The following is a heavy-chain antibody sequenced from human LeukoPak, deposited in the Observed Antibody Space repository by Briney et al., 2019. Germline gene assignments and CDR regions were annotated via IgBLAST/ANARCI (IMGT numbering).Heavy chain of an antibody. V-gene: IGHV1-18*01. CDR3: ARVAGHYDFWSGYSMDV. D-gene: IGHD3-3*01. Sequence: ASVKVSCKASGYTFNSYGISWVRQAPGQGLEWMGWISAYSANTNYAQKLQGRVTMTTDTSTSTAYMELRSLRSDDTAVYYCARVAGHYDFWSGYSMDVWGKGTTVTVSS. J-gene: IGHJ6*03. CDR2: ISAYSANT. CDR1: GYTFNSYG.